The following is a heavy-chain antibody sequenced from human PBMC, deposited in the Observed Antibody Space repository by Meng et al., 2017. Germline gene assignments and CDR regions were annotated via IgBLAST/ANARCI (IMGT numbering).Heavy chain of an antibody. V-gene: IGHV4-31*03. D-gene: IGHD1-1*01. J-gene: IGHJ4*02. CDR1: GGSISSGGYY. CDR2: IYYSGST. CDR3: ARAPQGYPLRRPGPVDY. Sequence: SETLSLTCTVSGGSISSGGYYWSWIRQHPGKGLEWIGYIYYSGSTYYNPSLKSRVTISVDTSKNQFSLKLSSVTAADTAVYYCARAPQGYPLRRPGPVDYWGQGTLVTGAS.